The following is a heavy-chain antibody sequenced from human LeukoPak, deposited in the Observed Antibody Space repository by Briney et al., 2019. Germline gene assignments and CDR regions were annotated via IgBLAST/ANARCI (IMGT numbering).Heavy chain of an antibody. Sequence: GASVKVSCKVSGYILTELSMHWVRQAPGKGLEWMGGFDPEDGETIYAQKFQGRVTMTEDTSTDTAYMELSSLRSEDTAVYYCASYDSSGYYYGLDYWGQGTLVTVSS. J-gene: IGHJ4*02. D-gene: IGHD3-22*01. V-gene: IGHV1-24*01. CDR1: GYILTELS. CDR2: FDPEDGET. CDR3: ASYDSSGYYYGLDY.